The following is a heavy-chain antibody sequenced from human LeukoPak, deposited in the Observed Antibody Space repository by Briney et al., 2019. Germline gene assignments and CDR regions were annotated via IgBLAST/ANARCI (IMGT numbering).Heavy chain of an antibody. CDR3: ARLYCSRISCYYGY. J-gene: IGHJ4*02. D-gene: IGHD2-2*01. CDR1: GFTFSSYW. CDR2: IKQDGSEK. Sequence: PGGSLRLSCAASGFTFSSYWMTWVRQAPGKGLEWVANIKQDGSEKYYVDSVKGRFTISRDNAKNSLYLQMNSLRAEDTAVYYCARLYCSRISCYYGYWGQGTLVTVSS. V-gene: IGHV3-7*03.